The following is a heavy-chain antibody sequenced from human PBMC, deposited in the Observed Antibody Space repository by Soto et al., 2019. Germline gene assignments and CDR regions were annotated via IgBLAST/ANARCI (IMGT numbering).Heavy chain of an antibody. Sequence: GGSLRLSCAASGFTFDDYAMHWVRQAPGKGLEWVSLISWDGGSTYYADSVKGRFTISRDNSKNSLYLQMNSLRAEDTAWYYCAKDRSQGTAMVYYYYYDGRDVWGQGTTVTVSS. CDR3: AKDRSQGTAMVYYYYYDGRDV. J-gene: IGHJ6*02. D-gene: IGHD5-18*01. CDR2: ISWDGGST. CDR1: GFTFDDYA. V-gene: IGHV3-43D*03.